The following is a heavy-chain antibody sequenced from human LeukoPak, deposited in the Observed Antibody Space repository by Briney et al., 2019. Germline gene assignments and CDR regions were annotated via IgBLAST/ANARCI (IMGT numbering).Heavy chain of an antibody. V-gene: IGHV1-24*01. J-gene: IGHJ3*02. CDR2: FDPEDGET. D-gene: IGHD1-20*01. CDR3: ATGDGIKLTXDXFDI. CDR1: GYTLTELS. Sequence: ASVKVSCKVSGYTLTELSMHWVRQAPGKGLEWMGGFDPEDGETIYAQKFQGRVTMTEDTSTDTAYMELSSLRSEDTAVYYCATGDGIKLTXDXFDIWGQGTMVTVSS.